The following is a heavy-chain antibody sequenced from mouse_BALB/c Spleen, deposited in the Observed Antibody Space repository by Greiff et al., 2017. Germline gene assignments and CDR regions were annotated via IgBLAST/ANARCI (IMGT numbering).Heavy chain of an antibody. J-gene: IGHJ4*01. V-gene: IGHV5-9-4*01. CDR1: GFTFSSYA. D-gene: IGHD1-1*01. CDR3: ARETTVVCRAMDY. CDR2: ISSGGSYT. Sequence: EVKLMESGGGLVKPGGSLKLSCAASGFTFSSYAMSWVRQSPEKRLEWVAEISSGGSYTYYPDTVTGRFTISRDNAKNTLYLEMSSLRSEDTAMYDCARETTVVCRAMDYWGQGTSVTVSS.